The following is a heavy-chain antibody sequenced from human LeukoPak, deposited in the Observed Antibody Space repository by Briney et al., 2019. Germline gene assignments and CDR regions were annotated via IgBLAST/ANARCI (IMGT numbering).Heavy chain of an antibody. V-gene: IGHV4-34*01. CDR2: IYHSGST. J-gene: IGHJ4*02. Sequence: SETLSLTCAVYGGSFSGYSWNWVRQPPGKGLEWVGEIYHSGSTNYNTSLKSRVTISVDTSKKQFSLKLNSVTSADTAVYYCARGRVADTDYGYWGQGTLVTVSS. D-gene: IGHD4-17*01. CDR1: GGSFSGYS. CDR3: ARGRVADTDYGY.